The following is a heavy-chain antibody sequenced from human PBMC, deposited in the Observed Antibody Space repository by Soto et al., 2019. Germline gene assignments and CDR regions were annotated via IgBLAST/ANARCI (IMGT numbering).Heavy chain of an antibody. Sequence: QVQLQESGPGLVKPSETLSLTCTVSGGSISSYYWSWIRQPPGQGLEWIGYIYYSGSTNYNPSLKSRVTISVDTSKNPSALKLSSVTAADTAVYYCARQWVIGAYMDVWGKGTTVTVSS. CDR3: ARQWVIGAYMDV. J-gene: IGHJ6*03. D-gene: IGHD2-21*01. V-gene: IGHV4-59*08. CDR1: GGSISSYY. CDR2: IYYSGST.